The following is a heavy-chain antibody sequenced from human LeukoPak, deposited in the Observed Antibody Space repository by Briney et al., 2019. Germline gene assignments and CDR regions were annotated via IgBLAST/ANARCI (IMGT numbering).Heavy chain of an antibody. CDR2: ISWNSGSV. J-gene: IGHJ4*02. V-gene: IGHV3-9*01. CDR3: ARRGAGTFDY. D-gene: IGHD6-19*01. CDR1: GFTFDDYA. Sequence: GGSLRLSCAASGFTFDDYAMHWVRQAPGKGLEWVSGISWNSGSVGYADSVKGRFTISRDNAKNTLYLQMNSLRAEDTAVYYCARRGAGTFDYWGQGTLVTVSS.